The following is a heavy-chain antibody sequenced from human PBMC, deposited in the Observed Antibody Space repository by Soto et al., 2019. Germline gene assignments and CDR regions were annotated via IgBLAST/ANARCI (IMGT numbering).Heavy chain of an antibody. CDR1: GFTFDDYA. Sequence: PGGSLRLSCAASGFTFDDYAMHWVRQAPGKGLEWVSGISWNSGSIGYADSVKCRFTISRDNAKNSLYLQMNSLRAEDTALYYCAKDMGYDSSGYSLDYWGQGTLVTVSS. CDR2: ISWNSGSI. V-gene: IGHV3-9*01. CDR3: AKDMGYDSSGYSLDY. D-gene: IGHD3-22*01. J-gene: IGHJ4*02.